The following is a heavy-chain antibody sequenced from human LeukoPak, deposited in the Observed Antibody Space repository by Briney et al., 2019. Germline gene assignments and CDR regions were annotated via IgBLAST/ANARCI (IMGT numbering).Heavy chain of an antibody. D-gene: IGHD2-2*01. V-gene: IGHV1-69*06. CDR3: ARDGVPAARGGFDY. CDR2: IIPIFGTA. CDR1: GGTFSSYA. Sequence: GSSVKVSCEASGGTFSSYAISWVRQAPGQGLEWMGGIIPIFGTANYAQKFQGRVTITADKSTSTAYMELSSLRSEDTAVYYCARDGVPAARGGFDYWGQGTLVTVSS. J-gene: IGHJ4*02.